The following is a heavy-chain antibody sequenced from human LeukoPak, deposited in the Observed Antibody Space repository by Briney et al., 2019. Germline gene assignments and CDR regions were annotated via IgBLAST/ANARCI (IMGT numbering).Heavy chain of an antibody. CDR1: GYTFTSYG. D-gene: IGHD2-21*01. V-gene: IGHV1-18*01. CDR3: AKLNLGEMAYFDS. Sequence: ASVKVSCKASGYTFTSYGISWVRQAPGQGLEWMGWISGYNANTNYAQKVQGRVTMTTDTSTSTTYMELRSLRSDDTAIYYCAKLNLGEMAYFDSWGQGILVTVSS. CDR2: ISGYNANT. J-gene: IGHJ4*02.